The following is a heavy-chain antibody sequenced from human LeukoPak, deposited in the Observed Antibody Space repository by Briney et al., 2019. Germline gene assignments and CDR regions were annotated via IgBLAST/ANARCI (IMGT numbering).Heavy chain of an antibody. CDR3: ARNTYYYGSGSYVEDY. J-gene: IGHJ4*02. CDR1: GFSLSTSGMC. V-gene: IGHV2-70*01. D-gene: IGHD3-10*01. Sequence: SGPTPVNPTQTLTLTCTFSGFSLSTSGMCVSWIRQPPGKALEWLALIDWDDDKYYSTSLKTRLTISKDTSKNQVVLTMTNMGPVDTAAYYCARNTYYYGSGSYVEDYWGQGTLVTVSS. CDR2: IDWDDDK.